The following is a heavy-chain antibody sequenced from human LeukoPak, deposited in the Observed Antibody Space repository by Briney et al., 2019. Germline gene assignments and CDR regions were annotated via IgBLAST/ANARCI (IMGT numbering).Heavy chain of an antibody. D-gene: IGHD3-10*02. CDR1: GFTFSSYA. CDR3: AELDITMIGGV. Sequence: PGGSLRLSFAASGFTFSSYAMHWVRQAPGKGLEYVSAISSNGGSTYYANSVKGRFTISRDNAKNSLYLQMNSLRAEDTAVYYCAELDITMIGGVWGKGTTVTISS. CDR2: ISSNGGST. V-gene: IGHV3-64*01. J-gene: IGHJ6*04.